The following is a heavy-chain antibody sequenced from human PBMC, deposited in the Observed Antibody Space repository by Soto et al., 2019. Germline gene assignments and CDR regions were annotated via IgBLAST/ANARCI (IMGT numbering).Heavy chain of an antibody. CDR3: ARAFCSGGSCYLDY. D-gene: IGHD2-15*01. Sequence: QVQLVQSGGEVKKPGAAVKVSCKASGYTFTTFGIGWVRQAPGQGLEWMGWISAYSGNTEYPEKLQGRLTMTIDTSTSTTYMELRSLRSHDTAVYYCARAFCSGGSCYLDYWGQGALVTVSS. V-gene: IGHV1-18*01. J-gene: IGHJ4*02. CDR1: GYTFTTFG. CDR2: ISAYSGNT.